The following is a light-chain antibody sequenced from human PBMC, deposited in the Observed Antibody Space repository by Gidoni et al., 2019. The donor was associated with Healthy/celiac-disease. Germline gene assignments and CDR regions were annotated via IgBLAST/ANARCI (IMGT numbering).Light chain of an antibody. CDR1: KLGDQY. J-gene: IGLJ2*01. CDR3: QAWDSSTHVV. Sequence: SYELTQPLSVSVSPGQTASITCSGDKLGDQYACWYQQKPGQSPVLVIYQDSKRPAGIPERFSGSNSGNTATLTISGTQAMDEADYYCQAWDSSTHVVFGGGTKLTVL. CDR2: QDS. V-gene: IGLV3-1*01.